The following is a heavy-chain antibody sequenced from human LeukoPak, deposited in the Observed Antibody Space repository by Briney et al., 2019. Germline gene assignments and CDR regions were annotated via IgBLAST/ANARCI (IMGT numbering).Heavy chain of an antibody. J-gene: IGHJ5*02. CDR3: ARASDPWLQLT. CDR1: GFTFSNYW. D-gene: IGHD5-24*01. V-gene: IGHV3-7*05. Sequence: GGSLRLSCAASGFTFSNYWMIWVRQAPEKGLEWVGNIKQDGSEKRYADSVRGRFCISRDNAQTSLYLQMNTLRAEDTAVYYCARASDPWLQLTWGQGTLVTVSS. CDR2: IKQDGSEK.